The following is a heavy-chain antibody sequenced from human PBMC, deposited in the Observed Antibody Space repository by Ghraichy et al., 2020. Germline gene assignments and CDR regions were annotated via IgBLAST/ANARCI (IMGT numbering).Heavy chain of an antibody. Sequence: SGPTLVKPTQTLTLTCTFSGFSLTTGGNCVSWIRQPPGKALEWLALIDWDDDKNYNTSLKNRLTISKDTSKNQVVPTMTNVDPVDTATYFCARALGYCSGGSCLMDHYYMDVWGKGTTVSVSS. J-gene: IGHJ6*03. V-gene: IGHV2-70*01. CDR2: IDWDDDK. CDR1: GFSLTTGGNC. CDR3: ARALGYCSGGSCLMDHYYMDV. D-gene: IGHD2-15*01.